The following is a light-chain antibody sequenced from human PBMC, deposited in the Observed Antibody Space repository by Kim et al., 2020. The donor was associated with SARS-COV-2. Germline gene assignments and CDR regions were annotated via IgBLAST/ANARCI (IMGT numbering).Light chain of an antibody. CDR3: QQYGNSPHT. Sequence: SPGESATLSCRASQSVSSSYLAWYQQKPGQAPRLLIYGASSRATGVPDRFSGSGSGTDFTLTITRLEPEDLAVYYCQQYGNSPHTFGQGTKVDIK. CDR2: GAS. V-gene: IGKV3-20*01. J-gene: IGKJ1*01. CDR1: QSVSSSY.